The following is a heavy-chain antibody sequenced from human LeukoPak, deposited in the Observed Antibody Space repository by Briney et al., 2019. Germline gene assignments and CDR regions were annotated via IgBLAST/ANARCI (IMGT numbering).Heavy chain of an antibody. CDR3: TTMNRGRYSSGWYVPDY. J-gene: IGHJ4*02. V-gene: IGHV3-15*01. CDR1: GFTFSSYA. Sequence: PGGSLRLSCSASGFTFSSYAMHWVRQAPGKGLEWVGRIKSKTDGGTTDYAAPVKGRFTISRDDSKSTLYLQMNSLKTEDTAVYYCTTMNRGRYSSGWYVPDYWGQGTLVTVSS. CDR2: IKSKTDGGTT. D-gene: IGHD6-19*01.